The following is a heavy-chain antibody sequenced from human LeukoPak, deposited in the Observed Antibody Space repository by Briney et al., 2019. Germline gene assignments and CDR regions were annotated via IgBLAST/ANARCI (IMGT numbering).Heavy chain of an antibody. V-gene: IGHV4-30-2*01. CDR2: IYHSGST. J-gene: IGHJ4*02. CDR1: GGSISSGGYS. CDR3: ARSRWFGELDY. D-gene: IGHD3-10*01. Sequence: SETLSLTCAVSGGSISSGGYSWGWTRQPPGKGLEWIGYIYHSGSTYYNPSLKSRVTISVDRSKNQFSLKLSSVTAADTAVYYCARSRWFGELDYWGQGTLVTVSS.